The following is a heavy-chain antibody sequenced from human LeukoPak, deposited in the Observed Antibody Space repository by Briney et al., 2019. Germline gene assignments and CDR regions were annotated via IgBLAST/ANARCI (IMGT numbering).Heavy chain of an antibody. D-gene: IGHD2-15*01. CDR2: FYPGDSST. CDR3: ARYSRGGRRACCSGGIGVVY. V-gene: IGHV5-51*01. J-gene: IGHJ4*02. CDR1: GYIFPSYW. Sequence: GESLKIYFHGSGYIFPSYWIARVRQMPGQGLEWRGVFYPGDSSTKYSPSFQGQVTISADKSTSTAYLQWNSLKASNTATDDGARYSRGGRRACCSGGIGVVYWGQGTLVTVSS.